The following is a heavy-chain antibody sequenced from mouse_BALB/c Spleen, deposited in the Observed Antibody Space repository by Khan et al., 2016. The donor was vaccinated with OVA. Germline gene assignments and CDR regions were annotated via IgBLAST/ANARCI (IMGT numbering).Heavy chain of an antibody. J-gene: IGHJ2*01. V-gene: IGHV9-2-1*01. Sequence: QIQLVQSGPELKKPGETVKISCKASGYTFTDYSMHWVKQAPGKGLKWMGWINTETGEPTYADDFKGRFAFSLETSASTAYSQINNLKNEDTATYFCARDRYDYFDDWGQGTTRTVSS. CDR3: ARDRYDYFDD. CDR2: INTETGEP. CDR1: GYTFTDYS. D-gene: IGHD2-14*01.